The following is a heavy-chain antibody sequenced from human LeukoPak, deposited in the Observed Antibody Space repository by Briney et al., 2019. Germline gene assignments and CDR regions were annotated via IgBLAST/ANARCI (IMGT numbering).Heavy chain of an antibody. J-gene: IGHJ5*02. CDR2: IIPIFGTA. V-gene: IGHV1-69*13. Sequence: SVKVSFKASGGTFISYAISWVRQAPGQGLEWMGGIIPIFGTANYAQKFQGRVTITADESTSTAYMELSSLRSEDTAVYYCARDLEAYSSSYNWFDPWGQGTLVTVSS. CDR1: GGTFISYA. D-gene: IGHD6-13*01. CDR3: ARDLEAYSSSYNWFDP.